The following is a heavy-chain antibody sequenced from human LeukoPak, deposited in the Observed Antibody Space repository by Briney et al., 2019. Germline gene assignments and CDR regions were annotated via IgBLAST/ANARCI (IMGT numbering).Heavy chain of an antibody. CDR2: IYYSGST. V-gene: IGHV4-39*01. J-gene: IGHJ3*02. CDR1: GGSISTNKYY. D-gene: IGHD1-26*01. Sequence: SETLSLTCTVSGGSISTNKYYWGWIRQPPGKGLEWIGIIYYSGSTYYNPTLKSRVTIFVDTSKNQFSLKLSSVTAADTAVYYCATPYSGGYQGLDIWGQGTMVTVS. CDR3: ATPYSGGYQGLDI.